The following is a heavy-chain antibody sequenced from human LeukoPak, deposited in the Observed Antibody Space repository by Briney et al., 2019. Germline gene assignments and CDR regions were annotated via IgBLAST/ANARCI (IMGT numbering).Heavy chain of an antibody. CDR2: ISSSASTI. J-gene: IGHJ4*02. D-gene: IGHD1-26*01. Sequence: GGSLRLSCAASGFTFSSYEMNWVRQAPGKGREWGSYISSSASTIYYADSVKGRFTISRDNAKNSLYLQMNSLRAEDTAVYYCARAGYSGSSLKYWGQGTLVTVSS. CDR3: ARAGYSGSSLKY. CDR1: GFTFSSYE. V-gene: IGHV3-48*03.